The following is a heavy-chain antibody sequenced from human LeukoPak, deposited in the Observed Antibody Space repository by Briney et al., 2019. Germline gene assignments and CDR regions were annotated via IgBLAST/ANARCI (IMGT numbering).Heavy chain of an antibody. CDR3: AKDRAVAGAGFDP. CDR1: GFTFSSYA. D-gene: IGHD6-19*01. Sequence: GGSLRLSCAASGFTFSSYAMSWVRQASGKGLEWVSAISGSGGSTYYADSVKGRVTISRDNSKNTLYLQMNSLRAEDTAVYYCAKDRAVAGAGFDPGGQGTLVTVSS. CDR2: ISGSGGST. V-gene: IGHV3-23*01. J-gene: IGHJ5*02.